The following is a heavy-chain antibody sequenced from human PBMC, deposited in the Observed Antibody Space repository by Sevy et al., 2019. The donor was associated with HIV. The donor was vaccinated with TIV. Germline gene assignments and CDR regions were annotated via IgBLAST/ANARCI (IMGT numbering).Heavy chain of an antibody. D-gene: IGHD3-16*01. V-gene: IGHV3-73*01. CDR3: ARTFYYYYMDV. CDR2: IRSKANSYAT. CDR1: GFTFSGST. J-gene: IGHJ6*03. Sequence: GGSLRLSCAASGFTFSGSTIHWVRQASGKGLEWIGRIRSKANSYATAYTASVIGRFTISRDESMNTANLQMYNLKTEDTAVYYCARTFYYYYMDVWGKGATVTVSS.